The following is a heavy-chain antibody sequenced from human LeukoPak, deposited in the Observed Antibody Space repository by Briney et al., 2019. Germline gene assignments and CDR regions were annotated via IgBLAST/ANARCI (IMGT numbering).Heavy chain of an antibody. CDR3: ARATYCSGDSCYSGIFDY. CDR2: INHSGST. Sequence: SETLSLTCAVYGGSFSGYYWSWIRQPPGKGLEWIGEINHSGSTNYNPSPKSRATISVDTSKNQFSLKLSSVTAADTAVYYCARATYCSGDSCYSGIFDYWGQGTLVTVSS. J-gene: IGHJ4*02. CDR1: GGSFSGYY. V-gene: IGHV4-34*01. D-gene: IGHD2-15*01.